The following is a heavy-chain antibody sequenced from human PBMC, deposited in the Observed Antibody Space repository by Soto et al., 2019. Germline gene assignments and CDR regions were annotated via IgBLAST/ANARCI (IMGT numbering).Heavy chain of an antibody. V-gene: IGHV3-21*01. CDR3: ARGRSINTNMDY. J-gene: IGHJ4*02. CDR1: GFTFSTYS. D-gene: IGHD2-2*01. CDR2: ISSSRGYI. Sequence: EVQLVESGGGLVKPGGSLRLSCAASGFTFSTYSMNRVRQAPGKGLEWVASISSSRGYICYADSVKGRFTISRDNAKNSLFLQMDSLRAEDTAVYYCARGRSINTNMDYWGQGTLVTVSS.